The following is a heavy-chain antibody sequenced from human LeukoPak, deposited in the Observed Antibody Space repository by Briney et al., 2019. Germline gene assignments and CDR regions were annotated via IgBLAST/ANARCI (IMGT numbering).Heavy chain of an antibody. J-gene: IGHJ4*02. Sequence: SVKVSCKASGGTFSSYAISWVRQAPGQGLEWMGGIIPIFGTANYAQKFQGRVTITADESTSTAYMELSSLRSEDPAVYYCAREYYDSSGYWPYFDYWGQGTLVTVSS. V-gene: IGHV1-69*13. CDR2: IIPIFGTA. CDR3: AREYYDSSGYWPYFDY. CDR1: GGTFSSYA. D-gene: IGHD3-22*01.